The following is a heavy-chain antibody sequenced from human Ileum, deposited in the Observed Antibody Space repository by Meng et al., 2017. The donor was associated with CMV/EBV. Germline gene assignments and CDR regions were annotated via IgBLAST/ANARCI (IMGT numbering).Heavy chain of an antibody. V-gene: IGHV3-30*03. J-gene: IGHJ4*02. CDR2: LSHNSTYT. CDR3: VREFSRDVFFDY. CDR1: GFTFSQYV. D-gene: IGHD3-16*01. Sequence: GGSLRLSCIASGFTFSQYVLQWVRQAPGREPEWVATLSHNSTYTACADSVKGRFTISRDDSRNMLYLQMNNLRADDTAVYYCVREFSRDVFFDYWGQGTVVTVSS.